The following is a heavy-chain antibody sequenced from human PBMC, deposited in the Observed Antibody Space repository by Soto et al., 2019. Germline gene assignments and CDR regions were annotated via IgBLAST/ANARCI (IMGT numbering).Heavy chain of an antibody. CDR3: ARHVPGSSWSGFFYY. J-gene: IGHJ4*02. V-gene: IGHV4-39*01. CDR1: GGSISSSSYY. CDR2: IYYSGST. D-gene: IGHD6-13*01. Sequence: SETLSLTCTVSGGSISSSSYYWGWIRQPPGKGLEWIGSIYYSGSTYYNPSLESRVTISVDTSKNQFSLKLSSVTAADTAVYYCARHVPGSSWSGFFYYWGQGTLVTVSS.